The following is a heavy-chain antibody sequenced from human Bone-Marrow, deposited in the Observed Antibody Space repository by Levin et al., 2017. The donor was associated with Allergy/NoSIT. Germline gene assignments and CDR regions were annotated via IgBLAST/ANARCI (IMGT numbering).Heavy chain of an antibody. V-gene: IGHV4-61*01. Sequence: PSETLSLTCTVSGASVGSGTYNWNWIRQPPGKSLEWIGNIFYRGITNYNPSLAGRVSISSNMSTNQFSLRLNSVTAADTALYFCARAPVYMNGWNGGFDFWGQGILVTVSS. CDR2: IFYRGIT. J-gene: IGHJ4*02. CDR3: ARAPVYMNGWNGGFDF. CDR1: GASVGSGTYN. D-gene: IGHD2-8*01.